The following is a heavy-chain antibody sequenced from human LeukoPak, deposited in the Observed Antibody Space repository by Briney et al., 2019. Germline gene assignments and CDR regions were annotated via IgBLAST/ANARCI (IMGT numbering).Heavy chain of an antibody. CDR2: ISSSSSYR. Sequence: GGSLRLSCAASGFTFSSYSMNWVRQAPGKGLEWVSSISSSSSYRYYADSVKGRFTISRDNAKNSLYLQMNSLRAEDTAVYYCARDTAGVLRYFDWLNDGMDVWGQGTTVTVSS. CDR3: ARDTAGVLRYFDWLNDGMDV. D-gene: IGHD3-9*01. V-gene: IGHV3-21*01. J-gene: IGHJ6*02. CDR1: GFTFSSYS.